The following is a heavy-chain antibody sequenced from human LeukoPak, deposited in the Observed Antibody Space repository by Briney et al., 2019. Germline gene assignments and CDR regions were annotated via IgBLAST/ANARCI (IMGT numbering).Heavy chain of an antibody. Sequence: GGSLRLSCAASGFTFDSYWMHWVRQTPGKGLEWVGRIKSKSDGGTRDFAAPVKGRFTISRDDSTNTLYLQMNSLKTEDTAVYYCTAGTGTSDFDYWGQGTLVTVSS. J-gene: IGHJ4*02. CDR1: GFTFDSYW. CDR2: IKSKSDGGTR. CDR3: TAGTGTSDFDY. D-gene: IGHD1-7*01. V-gene: IGHV3-15*05.